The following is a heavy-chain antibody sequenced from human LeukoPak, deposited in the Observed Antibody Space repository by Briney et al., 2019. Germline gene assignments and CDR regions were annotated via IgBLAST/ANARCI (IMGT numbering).Heavy chain of an antibody. D-gene: IGHD2-15*01. CDR2: ISSSSRYI. V-gene: IGHV3-21*01. Sequence: PAGSLTLSCAASGFTFSSYSMKWHRQAPGQGLEWVLSISSSSRYIYYADAVKGRFTISRDNAKNSLYLQMNSLRAEDTAVYYCARDQSLQGSSPLYSYGMDVWGQGTTVTVSS. J-gene: IGHJ6*02. CDR3: ARDQSLQGSSPLYSYGMDV. CDR1: GFTFSSYS.